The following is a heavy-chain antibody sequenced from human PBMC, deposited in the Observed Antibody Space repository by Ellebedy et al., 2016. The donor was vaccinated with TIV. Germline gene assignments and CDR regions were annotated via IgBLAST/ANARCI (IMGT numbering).Heavy chain of an antibody. CDR2: ISNGGDTT. V-gene: IGHV3-23*01. CDR3: ARDIPQRPNPARFDP. J-gene: IGHJ5*02. CDR1: GFTFGCCA. D-gene: IGHD1-1*01. Sequence: PGGSLRLSCAASGFTFGCCAMSWVRQAPGKGLEWVSVISNGGDTTYADSVKGRFTISRDNSKNTLYLQMNSLRAEDTAVYYCARDIPQRPNPARFDPWGQGTLVTVSS.